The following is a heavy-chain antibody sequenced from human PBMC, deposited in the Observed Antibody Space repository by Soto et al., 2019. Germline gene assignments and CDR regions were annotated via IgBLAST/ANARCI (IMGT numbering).Heavy chain of an antibody. V-gene: IGHV3-30*18. D-gene: IGHD6-13*01. CDR2: ITYDGSNK. J-gene: IGHJ4*02. CDR3: PKDWGGSSWDPYFDF. Sequence: VGSLRLSCAASGFTFSSYGMHWVRQAPGKGLEWVAVITYDGSNKYYADSVKGRFTISRDNSKNTLYLQMNSLRAEDTAVYYCPKDWGGSSWDPYFDFWGQGTLVTVSS. CDR1: GFTFSSYG.